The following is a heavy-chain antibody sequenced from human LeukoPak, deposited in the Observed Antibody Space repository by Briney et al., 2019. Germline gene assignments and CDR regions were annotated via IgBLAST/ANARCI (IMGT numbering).Heavy chain of an antibody. J-gene: IGHJ3*01. CDR2: INPSGGST. D-gene: IGHD4-17*01. Sequence: ASVKVSCKASGYTFTGYYIHWVRQAPGQGLEWMGIINPSGGSTTYAQKFEGRVTMTRDTSTSTVYMELSSLRSEDTAVYYCTRDYSLATATSDEAVGVWGQGTMVSVSS. CDR3: TRDYSLATATSDEAVGV. V-gene: IGHV1-46*01. CDR1: GYTFTGYY.